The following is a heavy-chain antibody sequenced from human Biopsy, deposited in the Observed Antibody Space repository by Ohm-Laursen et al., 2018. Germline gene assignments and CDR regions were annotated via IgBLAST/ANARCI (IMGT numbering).Heavy chain of an antibody. D-gene: IGHD3-10*01. CDR2: IHGDERST. CDR3: ARNGAGSYHDY. Sequence: SLRLSCTASGFTFSRSVMHWVRQAPGKGLVWVSRIHGDERSTTYAEPVKGRFTISRDKAKNSLHLQMNSLTVDDTAVYYCARNGAGSYHDYWGQGTLVTVSS. V-gene: IGHV3-74*03. J-gene: IGHJ4*02. CDR1: GFTFSRSV.